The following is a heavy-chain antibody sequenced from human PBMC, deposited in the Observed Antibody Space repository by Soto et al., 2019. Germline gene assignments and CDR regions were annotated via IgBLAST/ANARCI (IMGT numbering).Heavy chain of an antibody. CDR3: ARAPNDYGCNPWFDP. Sequence: VASVKVSCKASGYTFTGYYMHWVRQAPGQGLEWMGWINPNSGGTNYAQKFQGRVTMTRDTSISTAYMELSRLRSDDTAVYYCARAPNDYGCNPWFDPWGQGTLVTVSS. CDR1: GYTFTGYY. CDR2: INPNSGGT. J-gene: IGHJ5*02. V-gene: IGHV1-2*02. D-gene: IGHD4-17*01.